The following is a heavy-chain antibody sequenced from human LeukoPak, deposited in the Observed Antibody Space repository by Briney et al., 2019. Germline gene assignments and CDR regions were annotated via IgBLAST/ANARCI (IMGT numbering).Heavy chain of an antibody. Sequence: SETLSLTCTVSGGSISSYYWSWIRQPPGKGLEWIWYIYYSGSTNYNPSLKSRVTISVDTSKNQFSLKLSSVTAADTAVYYCARMLGATNYWGQGTLVTVSS. V-gene: IGHV4-59*01. CDR3: ARMLGATNY. D-gene: IGHD1-26*01. CDR1: GGSISSYY. CDR2: IYYSGST. J-gene: IGHJ4*02.